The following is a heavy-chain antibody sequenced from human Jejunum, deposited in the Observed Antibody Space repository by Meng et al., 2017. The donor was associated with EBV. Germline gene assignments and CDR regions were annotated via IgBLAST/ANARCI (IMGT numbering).Heavy chain of an antibody. V-gene: IGHV3-74*01. CDR3: ATICGSISCNGRMSDY. CDR2: INSDGSNT. J-gene: IGHJ4*02. D-gene: IGHD2-2*01. Sequence: EVQLLQSGGGLVQPGGALRLSCAASGFTFSSNWMHWVRQDPGKGLVWVSNINSDGSNTNYADSVKGRFTISRDNAKNTLYLQMNSLRAEDTAVYYCATICGSISCNGRMSDYWGQGTLVTVSS. CDR1: GFTFSSNW.